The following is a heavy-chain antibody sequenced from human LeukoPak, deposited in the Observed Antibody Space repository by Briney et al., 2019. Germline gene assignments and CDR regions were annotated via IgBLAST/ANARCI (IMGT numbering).Heavy chain of an antibody. Sequence: PSETLSLTCAVYGGSFSGYYWSWIRQPPGKGLEWIGEINHSGNTNYNPSLKSRVTISVDTSKNQFSLKLSSVTAADTAVYYCARVVQLERPFDYWGQGTLVTVSS. V-gene: IGHV4-34*01. CDR1: GGSFSGYY. J-gene: IGHJ4*02. CDR3: ARVVQLERPFDY. CDR2: INHSGNT. D-gene: IGHD1-1*01.